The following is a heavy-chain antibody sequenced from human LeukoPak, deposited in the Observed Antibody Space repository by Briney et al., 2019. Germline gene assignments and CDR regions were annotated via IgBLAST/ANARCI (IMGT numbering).Heavy chain of an antibody. Sequence: GGSLRLSCAASGFTFSSYSMHWVRQAPGKGLEWVANIKQDGSEKYYVDSVKGRFTISRDNAKNSLYLQMNSLRAEDTAVYYCARDLYRIVVVPHYFDYWGQGTLVTVSS. V-gene: IGHV3-7*01. CDR3: ARDLYRIVVVPHYFDY. CDR1: GFTFSSYS. J-gene: IGHJ4*02. CDR2: IKQDGSEK. D-gene: IGHD3-22*01.